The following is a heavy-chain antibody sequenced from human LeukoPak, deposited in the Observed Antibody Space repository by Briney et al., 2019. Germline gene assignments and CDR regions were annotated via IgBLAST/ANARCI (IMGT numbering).Heavy chain of an antibody. D-gene: IGHD4-17*01. V-gene: IGHV3-21*01. CDR3: ARVVTSMTTADLDC. CDR1: GFTFSGYS. Sequence: GGSLRLSCAASGFTFSGYSMNWVRQAPGKGLEWVSSISSSGRYISYADSVKGRFTISRDNAKNPLYLHMNSLRAEDTAVYYCARVVTSMTTADLDCWGQGTLVSVSS. J-gene: IGHJ4*02. CDR2: ISSSGRYI.